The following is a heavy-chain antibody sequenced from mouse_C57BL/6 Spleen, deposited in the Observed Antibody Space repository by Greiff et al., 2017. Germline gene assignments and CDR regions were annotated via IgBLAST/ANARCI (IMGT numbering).Heavy chain of an antibody. V-gene: IGHV2-9*01. CDR1: GFSLTSYG. Sequence: VQLQESGPGLVAPSQSLSITCTVSGFSLTSYGVDWVRQPPGKGLEWLGVIWGGGSTNYNSALMSRLSISNDNSKSQVFLKMNSLQTDDTAMYYCVKLPGGNDDYDWFAYWGQGTLVTVSA. D-gene: IGHD2-4*01. CDR2: IWGGGST. J-gene: IGHJ3*01. CDR3: VKLPGGNDDYDWFAY.